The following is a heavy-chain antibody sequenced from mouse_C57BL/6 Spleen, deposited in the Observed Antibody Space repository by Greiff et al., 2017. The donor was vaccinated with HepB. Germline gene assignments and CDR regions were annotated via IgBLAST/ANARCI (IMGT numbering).Heavy chain of an antibody. CDR3: ARNPLHYYGSSYEAMDY. V-gene: IGHV2-2*01. Sequence: VQLQQSGPGLVQPSQSLSITCTVSGFSLTSYGVHWVRQSPGKGLEWLGVIWSGGSTDYNAAFISRLSISKDNSKSQVFFKMNSLQADDTAIYYCARNPLHYYGSSYEAMDYWGQGTSVTVSS. J-gene: IGHJ4*01. D-gene: IGHD1-1*01. CDR2: IWSGGST. CDR1: GFSLTSYG.